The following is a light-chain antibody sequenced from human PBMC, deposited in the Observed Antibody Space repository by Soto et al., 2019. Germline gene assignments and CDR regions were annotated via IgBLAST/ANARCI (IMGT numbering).Light chain of an antibody. V-gene: IGLV1-44*01. CDR2: STN. CDR3: AAWDDSLNGVV. J-gene: IGLJ2*01. Sequence: QSVLTQPPSASGAPGQRVTISCSGSNSNIGTTTVNWYQHVPGTAPKPLIYSTNQRPSGVPDRFSGSRSVTSASLAISGLQCDDEADYYCAAWDDSLNGVVFGGGTKLTVL. CDR1: NSNIGTTT.